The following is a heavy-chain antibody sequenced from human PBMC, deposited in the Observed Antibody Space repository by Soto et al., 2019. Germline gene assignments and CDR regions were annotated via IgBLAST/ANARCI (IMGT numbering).Heavy chain of an antibody. D-gene: IGHD3-3*01. CDR1: GFTFSSYA. Sequence: GGSLRLSCAASGFTFSSYAMSWVRQAPGKGLEWVSTFSGSGGSTYYADSVKGRFTISRDNSKNTLYLQMNDLRAEDTALYRCTRDTFYFWSGPSFFSLWGQGTLVTVPQ. V-gene: IGHV3-23*01. CDR3: TRDTFYFWSGPSFFSL. CDR2: FSGSGGST. J-gene: IGHJ4*02.